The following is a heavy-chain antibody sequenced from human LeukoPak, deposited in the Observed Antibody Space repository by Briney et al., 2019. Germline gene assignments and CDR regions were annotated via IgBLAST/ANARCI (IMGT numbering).Heavy chain of an antibody. J-gene: IGHJ4*02. Sequence: PGGSLRLSCAASGFTFSSYAMNWVRQAPGGGLEWVSAISGSGGSTYYADSVTGRFTISRDNSKNTLFLQMNSLRAEDTAVYYCAKVGSGSYYAKYYFDYWGQGTLVTVSS. CDR2: ISGSGGST. CDR1: GFTFSSYA. D-gene: IGHD1-26*01. CDR3: AKVGSGSYYAKYYFDY. V-gene: IGHV3-23*01.